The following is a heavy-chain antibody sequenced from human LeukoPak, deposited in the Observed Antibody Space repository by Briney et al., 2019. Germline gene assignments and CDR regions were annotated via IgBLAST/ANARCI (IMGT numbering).Heavy chain of an antibody. V-gene: IGHV1-46*01. D-gene: IGHD3-22*01. CDR1: GYTFTSYY. J-gene: IGHJ4*02. CDR3: ARTDSSGYRFDS. Sequence: ASVKVSCKASGYTFTSYYIHWVRQAPGQGLEWMGIINPSGGSTSYAQKFQGRVTMTRDTSTSTVYMELSSLRSEDTAVYYCARTDSSGYRFDSWGQGTLVTVSS. CDR2: INPSGGST.